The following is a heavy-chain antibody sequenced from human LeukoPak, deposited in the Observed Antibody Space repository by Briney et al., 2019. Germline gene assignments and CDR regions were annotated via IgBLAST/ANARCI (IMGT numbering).Heavy chain of an antibody. CDR2: IYPGDSDT. J-gene: IGHJ4*02. CDR3: ARRWYYDSPFDY. Sequence: GGSLQISCKGSGYSFTSYWIGGGRQLPGKGLEGMGIIYPGDSDTRYSPSFQGQVTISADKSISTAYLQWSSLKASDTAMYYCARRWYYDSPFDYWGQGTLVTVSS. V-gene: IGHV5-51*01. D-gene: IGHD3-22*01. CDR1: GYSFTSYW.